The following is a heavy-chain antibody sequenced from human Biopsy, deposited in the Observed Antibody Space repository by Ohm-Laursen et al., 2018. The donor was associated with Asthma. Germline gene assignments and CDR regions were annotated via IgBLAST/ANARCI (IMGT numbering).Heavy chain of an antibody. CDR1: GFTVSRDH. Sequence: SLRLSCAAAGFTVSRDHMFWVRQAPGKGLEWVSVIYSGGTSHTADSVRGRFTISRDFSKNTLHLQMHSLRAEDTAVYYCARDAWELQKPYAYYFDYWGQGTLVTVSS. J-gene: IGHJ4*02. V-gene: IGHV3-53*05. CDR3: ARDAWELQKPYAYYFDY. CDR2: IYSGGTS. D-gene: IGHD1-26*01.